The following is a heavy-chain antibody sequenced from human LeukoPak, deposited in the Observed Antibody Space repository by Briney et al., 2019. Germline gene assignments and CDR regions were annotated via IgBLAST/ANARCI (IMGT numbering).Heavy chain of an antibody. CDR3: ARGTRGYSYGYFYFDY. V-gene: IGHV4-4*07. CDR2: IYTSGST. Sequence: SSETLSLTCTVSGGSISSYYWSWIRQPAGKGLEWIGRIYTSGSTNYNPSLKSRVTMSVDTSKNQFSLKLSSVTAADTAVYYCARGTRGYSYGYFYFDYWGQGTLVTVSS. J-gene: IGHJ4*02. D-gene: IGHD5-18*01. CDR1: GGSISSYY.